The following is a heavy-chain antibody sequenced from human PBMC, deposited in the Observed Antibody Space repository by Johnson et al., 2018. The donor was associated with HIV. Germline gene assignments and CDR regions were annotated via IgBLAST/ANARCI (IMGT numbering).Heavy chain of an antibody. CDR3: ARALRDAFDI. D-gene: IGHD4-17*01. V-gene: IGHV3-30*04. J-gene: IGHJ3*02. CDR1: GFTFSSYA. CDR2: ISYDGSNK. Sequence: QVQLVESGGGVVRPGRSLRLSCAASGFTFSSYAMHWVRQAPGKGLEWVAVISYDGSNKYYADSVKGRFTISRDNSKNTLYLQMNSLRAEDSAVYYCARALRDAFDIWGQGTMVTVSS.